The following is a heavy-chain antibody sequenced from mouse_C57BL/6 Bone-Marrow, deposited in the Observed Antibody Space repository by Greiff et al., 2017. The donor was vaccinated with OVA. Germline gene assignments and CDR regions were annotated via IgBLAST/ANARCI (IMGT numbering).Heavy chain of an antibody. Sequence: VQLQQPGAELVRPGSSVKLSCKASGYTFTSYWMHWVKQRPIQGLEWIGNIDPSDSDTHYNQKFKDKATLTVDKSSSTAYMQLSSLTSEDSAVYYCARKDYYGSSSYAMDYWGQGTSVTVSS. D-gene: IGHD1-1*01. CDR3: ARKDYYGSSSYAMDY. CDR1: GYTFTSYW. V-gene: IGHV1-52*01. J-gene: IGHJ4*01. CDR2: IDPSDSDT.